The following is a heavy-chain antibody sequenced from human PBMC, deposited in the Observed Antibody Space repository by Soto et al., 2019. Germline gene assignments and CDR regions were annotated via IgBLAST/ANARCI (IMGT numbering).Heavy chain of an antibody. CDR2: ISGSGANT. CDR1: GFPFGTYA. CDR3: AKDSAQWAVGIHFDS. J-gene: IGHJ4*02. V-gene: IGHV3-23*01. Sequence: EVQLLETGGGLVQPGGSLRLSCAASGFPFGTYALSWVRQAPGKGLEWVSGISGSGANTYYADSVKGRFTVSRDNSKSTLFLEMNSLTAEETAVYYCAKDSAQWAVGIHFDSWGQGTLVTVSS. D-gene: IGHD1-26*01.